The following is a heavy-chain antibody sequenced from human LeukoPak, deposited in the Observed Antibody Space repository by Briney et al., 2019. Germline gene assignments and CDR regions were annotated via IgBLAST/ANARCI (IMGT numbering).Heavy chain of an antibody. Sequence: PGGSLRLSCAASGITFSSYWMHWVRQAPGKGLVGVSRINIDGSITSYADSVKGRFTISRDNAKNTLYLQMNSLRAEDTALYYCARDSYFGFDPWGRGTLVIVSS. CDR3: ARDSYFGFDP. D-gene: IGHD3-9*01. V-gene: IGHV3-74*01. CDR2: INIDGSIT. J-gene: IGHJ5*02. CDR1: GITFSSYW.